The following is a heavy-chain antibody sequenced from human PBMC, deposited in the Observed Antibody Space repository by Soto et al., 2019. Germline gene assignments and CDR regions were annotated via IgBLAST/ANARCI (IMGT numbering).Heavy chain of an antibody. CDR3: TTVVSSALLWFGELSTDTWDY. CDR2: IKSKTDGGTT. D-gene: IGHD3-10*01. CDR1: GFTFSNAW. V-gene: IGHV3-15*07. J-gene: IGHJ4*02. Sequence: GGSLRLSCAASGFTFSNAWMNWVRQAPGKGLEWVGRIKSKTDGGTTDYAAPVKGRFTISRDDSKNTLYLQMNSLKTEDTAVYYCTTVVSSALLWFGELSTDTWDYWGQGTLVTVSS.